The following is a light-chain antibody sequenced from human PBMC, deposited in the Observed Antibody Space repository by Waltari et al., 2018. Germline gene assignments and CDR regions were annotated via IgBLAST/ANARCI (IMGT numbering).Light chain of an antibody. CDR3: QQYGSL. CDR2: GTS. CDR1: ESTSRSS. Sequence: ELVLTQSPRILSLSPGEGATLSCRASESTSRSSLAWYQQKPGQAPRLVIYGTSNRATGIPGRFSGSGSGTDFTLTISRVEPEDFAVYYCQQYGSLFGGGTKVETK. J-gene: IGKJ4*01. V-gene: IGKV3-20*01.